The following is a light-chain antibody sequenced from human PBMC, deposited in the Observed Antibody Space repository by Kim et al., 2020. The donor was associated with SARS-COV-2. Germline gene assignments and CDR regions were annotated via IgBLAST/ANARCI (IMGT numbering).Light chain of an antibody. Sequence: SYELTQPPSVSVSPGQTASITCSGDKLGDKYACWYQQKPGQSPVLVIYQDSKRTSGIPERFSGSNSGNTATLTISGTPAMDEADFYCQAWDSSTWVFGGG. CDR2: QDS. CDR3: QAWDSSTWV. J-gene: IGLJ3*02. V-gene: IGLV3-1*01. CDR1: KLGDKY.